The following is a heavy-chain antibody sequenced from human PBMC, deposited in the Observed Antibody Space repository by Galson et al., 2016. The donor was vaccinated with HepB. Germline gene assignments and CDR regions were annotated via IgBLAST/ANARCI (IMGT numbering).Heavy chain of an antibody. CDR3: VQGSTAPAV. CDR1: GFTLSSYG. CDR2: IWYDGGNK. J-gene: IGHJ6*04. V-gene: IGHV3-33*01. Sequence: SLRLSCAASGFTLSSYGMHWVRQAPGKGLEWVAVIWYDGGNKYYAESVKGRFTISRDTPKNTLYLQMNSLTADDTAIYYCVQGSTAPAVWGKGTTVTVSS. D-gene: IGHD2-2*01.